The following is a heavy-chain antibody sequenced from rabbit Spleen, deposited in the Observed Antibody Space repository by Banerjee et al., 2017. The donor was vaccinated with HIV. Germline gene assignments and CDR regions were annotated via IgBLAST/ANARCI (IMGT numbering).Heavy chain of an antibody. V-gene: IGHV1S40*01. CDR2: IHTTIGRT. CDR1: GFSFSSSYD. J-gene: IGHJ4*01. CDR3: ATDLSGVGAFNL. D-gene: IGHD5-1*01. Sequence: QSLEESGGDLVKPGASLTLTCTASGFSFSSSYDMCWVRQAPGKGLEWIACIHTTIGRTWYASWAKGRITISKTSSTTVTLEMTSLTVADTATYFCATDLSGVGAFNLWGPGTLVTVS.